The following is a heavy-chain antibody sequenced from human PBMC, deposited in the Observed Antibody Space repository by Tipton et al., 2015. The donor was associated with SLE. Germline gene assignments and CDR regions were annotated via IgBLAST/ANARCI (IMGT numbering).Heavy chain of an antibody. D-gene: IGHD2-21*01. Sequence: TLSLTCAVYGGSFSGYYWSWIRQPPGKGLEWIGEINHSGSTNYNPSLKSRVTISVDTSKNQFSLKLSSVTAADTAVYYCARVADRFHFDYWGQGTLVTVSS. CDR3: ARVADRFHFDY. CDR1: GGSFSGYY. CDR2: INHSGST. J-gene: IGHJ4*02. V-gene: IGHV4-34*01.